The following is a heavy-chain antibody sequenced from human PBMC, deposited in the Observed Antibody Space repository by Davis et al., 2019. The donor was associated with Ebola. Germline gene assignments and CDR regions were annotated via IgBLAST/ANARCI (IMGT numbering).Heavy chain of an antibody. CDR1: GSTFSKNV. CDR3: AKGRRDGYDYGDDY. CDR2: ISDSGGST. Sequence: GGSLRLSCAASGSTFSKNVLTWVRQAPGKGLEWVSTISDSGGSTYYADSVKGRLTISRHNSKDTLYLQMNSMRAEDTAVYYCAKGRRDGYDYGDDYWGQGTLVTVSS. V-gene: IGHV3-23*01. J-gene: IGHJ4*02. D-gene: IGHD5-24*01.